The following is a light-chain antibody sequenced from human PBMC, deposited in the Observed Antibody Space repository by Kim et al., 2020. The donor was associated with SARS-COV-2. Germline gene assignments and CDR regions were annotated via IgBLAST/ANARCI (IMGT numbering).Light chain of an antibody. CDR1: ALPKQY. Sequence: SYELTQPPSVSVSPGQTARITCSGDALPKQYAYWYQQKPGQAPVLVIFKDSERPSGIPERFSGPSSGTTVTLTISGVQEEDEADYYCQAADSSGTLGVFGGGTQLTV. J-gene: IGLJ2*01. CDR2: KDS. CDR3: QAADSSGTLGV. V-gene: IGLV3-25*03.